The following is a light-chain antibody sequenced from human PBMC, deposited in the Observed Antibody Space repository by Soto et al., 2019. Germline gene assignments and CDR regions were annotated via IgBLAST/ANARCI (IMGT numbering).Light chain of an antibody. Sequence: DIVMTQSPDSLAVSLGERATINCKSSQSVLYSSNNKNYLVWYQQKPGQPPKLLIYWASTRESGVPDRFSGSGSGTDFTLTISSLQAEDVAVYYCQQYYNPPWTFGQGTKVEVK. J-gene: IGKJ1*01. CDR2: WAS. V-gene: IGKV4-1*01. CDR1: QSVLYSSNNKNY. CDR3: QQYYNPPWT.